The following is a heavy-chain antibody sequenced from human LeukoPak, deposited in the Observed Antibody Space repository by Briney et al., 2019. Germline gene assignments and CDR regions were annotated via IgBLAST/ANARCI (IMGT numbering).Heavy chain of an antibody. CDR2: IWYDGSNK. CDR3: ARDSSGWYGDAFDI. V-gene: IGHV3-33*01. CDR1: GFTFTNYG. Sequence: GRSLRLSCAASGFTFTNYGMHWVRQAPGKGREWVAVIWYDGSNKYYADSVKGRFTISRDNSKNTLYLQMNSLRAEDTAVYYCARDSSGWYGDAFDIWGQGTMVTVSS. J-gene: IGHJ3*02. D-gene: IGHD6-19*01.